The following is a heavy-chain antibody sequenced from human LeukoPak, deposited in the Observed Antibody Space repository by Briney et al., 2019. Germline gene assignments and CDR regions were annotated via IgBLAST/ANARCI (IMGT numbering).Heavy chain of an antibody. CDR2: INWNGGST. J-gene: IGHJ4*02. V-gene: IGHV3-20*04. CDR3: ARDPYKYSSSSRGNFGTFDY. D-gene: IGHD6-6*01. CDR1: GFTFDDYG. Sequence: RPGGSLRLSCVVSGFTFDDYGMSWVRQAPGKGLEWVSGINWNGGSTGYADSVKGRFTISRDNAKNSLYLQMNSLRAEDTAVYYCARDPYKYSSSSRGNFGTFDYWGQGTLVTVSS.